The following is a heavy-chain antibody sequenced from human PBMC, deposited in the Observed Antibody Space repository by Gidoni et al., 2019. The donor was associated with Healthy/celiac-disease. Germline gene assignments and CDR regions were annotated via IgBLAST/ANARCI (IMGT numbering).Heavy chain of an antibody. J-gene: IGHJ4*02. D-gene: IGHD3-22*01. Sequence: QVQLVQSGAEMKKPGASVKVSCKASAYTFTSYGISWVRQAPGQGLEWMGWISAYKGNTNYAQKLQGRVTMTTDTSTSTAYMELRSLRSDDTAVYYCASYDSSGYYYGNWGQGTLVTVSS. CDR1: AYTFTSYG. CDR2: ISAYKGNT. CDR3: ASYDSSGYYYGN. V-gene: IGHV1-18*04.